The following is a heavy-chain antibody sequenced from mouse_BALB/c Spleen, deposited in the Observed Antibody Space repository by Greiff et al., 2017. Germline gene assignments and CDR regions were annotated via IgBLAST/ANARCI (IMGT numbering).Heavy chain of an antibody. D-gene: IGHD3-1*01. V-gene: IGHV5-6*01. CDR3: ARYRGYAMDY. Sequence: EVMLVESGGDLVKPGGSLKLSCAASGFTFSSYGMSWVRQTPDKRLEWVATISSGGSYTYYPDSVKGRFTISRDNAKNTLYLQMSSLKSEDTAMYYCARYRGYAMDYWGQGTSVTVSS. CDR2: ISSGGSYT. J-gene: IGHJ4*01. CDR1: GFTFSSYG.